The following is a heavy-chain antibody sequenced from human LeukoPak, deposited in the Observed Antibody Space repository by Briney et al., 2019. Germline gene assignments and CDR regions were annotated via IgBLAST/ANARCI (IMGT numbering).Heavy chain of an antibody. CDR1: GFTFSSYV. V-gene: IGHV3-23*01. CDR3: ARVRD. CDR2: ISGSDGST. J-gene: IGHJ4*02. Sequence: GGTLRLSCAASGFTFSSYVMSWVRQAPGKGLEWVSAISGSDGSTYYAVSVKGRFTISRDKSKNTLSLQMNILRAEDTAVYYCARVRDWGQGTLVTVSS.